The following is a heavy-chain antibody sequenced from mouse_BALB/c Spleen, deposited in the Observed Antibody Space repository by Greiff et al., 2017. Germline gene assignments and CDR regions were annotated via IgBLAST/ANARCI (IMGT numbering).Heavy chain of an antibody. CDR2: IHPNSSNT. Sequence: QVQLQQPGSVLVRPSASVSLSCTASGYSFTSSWMHWAQQRPGQGLEWIGEIHPNSSNTNYNAKFNGKSTLTVNTSSRTAYVDHSILTSEDSAVYCCGRGGYFDYWGQGTTLTVSS. CDR1: GYSFTSSW. J-gene: IGHJ2*01. CDR3: GRGGYFDY. V-gene: IGHV1S130*01.